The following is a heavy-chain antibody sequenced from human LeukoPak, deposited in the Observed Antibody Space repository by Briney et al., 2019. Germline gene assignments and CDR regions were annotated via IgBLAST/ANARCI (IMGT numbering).Heavy chain of an antibody. CDR1: GGSISSYY. CDR2: IYYSGST. CDR3: ARGWAAAGFFDY. D-gene: IGHD6-13*01. J-gene: IGHJ4*02. V-gene: IGHV4-59*01. Sequence: SETLSLTCIVSGGSISSYYWSWLRQPPGKGLEWLGYIYYSGSTNYNPSLKSRVTISVDTSKNQFSLKLSSVTAADTAVYYCARGWAAAGFFDYWGQGTLVTVSS.